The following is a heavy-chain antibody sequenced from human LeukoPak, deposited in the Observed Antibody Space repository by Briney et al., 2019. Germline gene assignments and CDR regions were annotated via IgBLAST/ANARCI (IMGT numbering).Heavy chain of an antibody. Sequence: SQTLSLTCAVSGGSISSGGYSWSWIRQPPGKGLEWIGYIYHSGSTYYNPSLKSRVTISVDTSKNQFSLKLSSVTAADTAVYYCATRPRSSAYYPFDYWGQGTLVTVSS. CDR3: ATRPRSSAYYPFDY. D-gene: IGHD3-10*01. V-gene: IGHV4-30-2*01. CDR1: GGSISSGGYS. J-gene: IGHJ4*02. CDR2: IYHSGST.